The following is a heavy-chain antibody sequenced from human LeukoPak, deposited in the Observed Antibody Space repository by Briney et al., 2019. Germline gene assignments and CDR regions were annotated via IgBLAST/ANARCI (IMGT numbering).Heavy chain of an antibody. CDR2: IYYSGST. V-gene: IGHV4-59*01. CDR3: ARAGADGYVWGSYRPLDYFDY. J-gene: IGHJ4*02. CDR1: GGSISSYY. D-gene: IGHD3-16*02. Sequence: SETLSLTCTVSGGSISSYYWSWIRQPPGKGLEWIGYIYYSGSTNYNPSLKGRVTISVDTSKNQFSLKLSSVTAADTAVYYCARAGADGYVWGSYRPLDYFDYWGQGTLVTVSS.